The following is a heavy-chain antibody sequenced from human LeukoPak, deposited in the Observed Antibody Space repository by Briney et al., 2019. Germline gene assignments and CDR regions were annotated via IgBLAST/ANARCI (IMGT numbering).Heavy chain of an antibody. Sequence: GGSLRLSCAASGLTFSNYAMSWVRLGPGKGPEWVSAISGSGFITYYADSVKGRFTISRDNSKNTLYLQMTSLRVEDTAVYYCAKTFYYGSGLYYYTFDSWGQGTLVTVSS. CDR2: ISGSGFIT. V-gene: IGHV3-23*01. CDR1: GLTFSNYA. CDR3: AKTFYYGSGLYYYTFDS. D-gene: IGHD3-10*01. J-gene: IGHJ5*01.